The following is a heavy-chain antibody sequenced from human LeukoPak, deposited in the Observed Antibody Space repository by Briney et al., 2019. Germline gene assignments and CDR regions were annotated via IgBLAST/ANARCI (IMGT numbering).Heavy chain of an antibody. CDR1: GFTFSSYG. J-gene: IGHJ6*03. D-gene: IGHD2-2*01. Sequence: GGSLRLSCAASGFTFSSYGMHWARQAPGKGLEWVAFIRYDGSNKYYADSVKGRFTISRDNSKNTLYLQMNSLRAEDTAVYYCAKGYCSSTSCHPRDYYYYMDVWGKGTTVTVSS. V-gene: IGHV3-30*02. CDR3: AKGYCSSTSCHPRDYYYYMDV. CDR2: IRYDGSNK.